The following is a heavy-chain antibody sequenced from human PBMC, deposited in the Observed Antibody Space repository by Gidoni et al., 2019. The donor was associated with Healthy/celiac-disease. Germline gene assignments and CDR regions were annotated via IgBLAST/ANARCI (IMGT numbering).Heavy chain of an antibody. Sequence: QVQLVQSGAEVKKPGSSVKVSCKASGGTFSSYAISWVRPAPGQGLEWMGGIIPIFGTANYAQKFQGRVTITADESTSTAYMELSSLRSEDTAVYYCAREPRYGSGSYYNVLSGPTPPPYYYYYGMDVWGQGTTVTVSS. CDR1: GGTFSSYA. CDR3: AREPRYGSGSYYNVLSGPTPPPYYYYYGMDV. CDR2: IIPIFGTA. D-gene: IGHD3-10*01. V-gene: IGHV1-69*01. J-gene: IGHJ6*02.